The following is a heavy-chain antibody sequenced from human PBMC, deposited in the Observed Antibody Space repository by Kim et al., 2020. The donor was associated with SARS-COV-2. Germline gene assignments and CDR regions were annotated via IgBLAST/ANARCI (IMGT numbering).Heavy chain of an antibody. Sequence: GGSLRLSCAASGFTFDDYAMHWVRQAPGKVLEWVSLISGDGGSTYYADSVKARLTISRDNSKNSLYLQMNSLRTEDTALYYCAKALTGYYIRFYYYYGMDVWGQGTTVTVSS. CDR2: ISGDGGST. V-gene: IGHV3-43*02. CDR1: GFTFDDYA. J-gene: IGHJ6*02. CDR3: AKALTGYYIRFYYYYGMDV. D-gene: IGHD3-9*01.